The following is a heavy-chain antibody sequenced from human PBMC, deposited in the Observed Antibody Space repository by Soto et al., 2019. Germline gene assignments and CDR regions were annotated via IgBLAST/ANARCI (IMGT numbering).Heavy chain of an antibody. D-gene: IGHD5-12*01. J-gene: IGHJ4*02. CDR2: INHSGST. V-gene: IGHV4-34*01. CDR3: ARVVSGIYSTAARHLGERVATSHFDY. CDR1: GGSFSGYY. Sequence: SETLSLTCAVYGGSFSGYYWSWIRQPPGKGLEWIGEINHSGSTNYNPSLKSRVTISVDTSKNQFSLKLSSVTAADTAVYYCARVVSGIYSTAARHLGERVATSHFDYWGQGTLVTVSS.